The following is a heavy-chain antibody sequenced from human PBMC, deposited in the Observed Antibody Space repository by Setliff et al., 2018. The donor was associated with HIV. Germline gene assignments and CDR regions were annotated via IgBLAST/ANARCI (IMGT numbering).Heavy chain of an antibody. CDR3: ARTWGAGVTGYWFEP. CDR2: MNPNSGNT. CDR1: GYTSTKFD. J-gene: IGHJ5*02. Sequence: GASVKVSCKASGYTSTKFDINWVRQATGQGLEWMGWMNPNSGNTGFAQKFQGRVTMTRNTSISTAYMELRSLRSEDTAVYFCARTWGAGVTGYWFEPWGQGTRVTVSS. D-gene: IGHD3-9*01. V-gene: IGHV1-8*01.